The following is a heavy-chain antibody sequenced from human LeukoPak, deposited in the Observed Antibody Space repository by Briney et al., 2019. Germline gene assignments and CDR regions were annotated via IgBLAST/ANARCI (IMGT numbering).Heavy chain of an antibody. Sequence: GGSLRLSCAASGFSVSNNYLSWVRQAPGKGLEWLSLIYSAGSTYYADSVKGRFTISRDNSKNTLYLQMNSLRVEDTAVYYCARVDSSGWYGHFDYWGRGTLVIVSS. CDR2: IYSAGST. CDR3: ARVDSSGWYGHFDY. V-gene: IGHV3-53*01. J-gene: IGHJ4*02. CDR1: GFSVSNNY. D-gene: IGHD6-13*01.